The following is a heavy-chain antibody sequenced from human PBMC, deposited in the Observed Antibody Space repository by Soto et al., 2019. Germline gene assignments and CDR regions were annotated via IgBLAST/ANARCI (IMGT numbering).Heavy chain of an antibody. Sequence: EVQLVESGGGLVQPGGSLRLSCAASGFIFSGQYMDWVRQAPGKGLEWVGRTRNKANRYTTEYAASVKGRFTISRDDSKNSLHLQMNSLKTEDTAVYYCATVTQYYYYIDVWGKGTTVTVSS. CDR1: GFIFSGQY. CDR3: ATVTQYYYYIDV. CDR2: TRNKANRYTT. J-gene: IGHJ6*03. D-gene: IGHD1-20*01. V-gene: IGHV3-72*01.